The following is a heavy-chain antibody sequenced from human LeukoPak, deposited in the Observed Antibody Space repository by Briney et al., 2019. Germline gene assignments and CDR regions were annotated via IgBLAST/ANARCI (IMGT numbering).Heavy chain of an antibody. D-gene: IGHD3-10*01. CDR2: IYYSGST. CDR1: GGSISSGDYY. J-gene: IGHJ4*02. CDR3: ARDVAVVRGVIITTI. Sequence: SETLSLTCTVSGGSISSGDYYWSWIRQPPGKGLEWIGYIYYSGSTYYNPSLKSRVTISVDTSKNQFSLKLSSVTAADTAVYYCARDVAVVRGVIITTIWGQGTLVTVSS. V-gene: IGHV4-30-4*01.